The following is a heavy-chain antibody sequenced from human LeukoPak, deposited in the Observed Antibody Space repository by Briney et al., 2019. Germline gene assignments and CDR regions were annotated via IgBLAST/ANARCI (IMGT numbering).Heavy chain of an antibody. CDR2: IYYSGST. CDR3: ARYSSSWYSGFDY. J-gene: IGHJ4*02. V-gene: IGHV4-59*01. CDR1: GGSISSYY. D-gene: IGHD6-13*01. Sequence: SETLSLTCTVSGGSISSYYWSWIRQPPGKGLEWIGYIYYSGSTNYNPSLKSRVTISVDTSKNQFSLKLSSVTAADTAVYYCARYSSSWYSGFDYWGQGTLVTVSS.